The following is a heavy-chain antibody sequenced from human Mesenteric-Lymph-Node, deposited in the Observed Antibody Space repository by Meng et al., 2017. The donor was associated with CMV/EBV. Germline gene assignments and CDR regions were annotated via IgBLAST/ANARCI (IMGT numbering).Heavy chain of an antibody. J-gene: IGHJ4*02. Sequence: SETLSLTCAVSGGSIDTRRYYWGWIRQPPGKGLEWIGSIYHSGSTYYNPSLKSRVTMSVDMSKNQFSLKLSSVTAADTAVYYCARDPLDYDSSDYYSEDYWGQGTLVTVSS. D-gene: IGHD3-22*01. CDR1: GGSIDTRRYY. CDR3: ARDPLDYDSSDYYSEDY. V-gene: IGHV4-39*07. CDR2: IYHSGST.